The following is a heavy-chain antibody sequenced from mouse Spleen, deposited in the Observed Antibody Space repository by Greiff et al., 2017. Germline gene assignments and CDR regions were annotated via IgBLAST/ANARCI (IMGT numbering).Heavy chain of an antibody. CDR3: ARGGSLDY. V-gene: IGHV1-50*01. J-gene: IGHJ2*01. Sequence: QVQLQQPGAELVKPGASVKLSCKASGYTLTSYWVQWVKQRPGQGLEWIGEIDPSDSYTNYNQKFKGQATLTVDTYTSTAYMQLSSLTSEDSAVYYCARGGSLDYWGQGTTLPVSS. CDR1: GYTLTSYW. CDR2: IDPSDSYT.